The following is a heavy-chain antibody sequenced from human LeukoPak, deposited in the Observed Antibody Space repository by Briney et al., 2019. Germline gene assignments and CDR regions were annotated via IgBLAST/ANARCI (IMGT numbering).Heavy chain of an antibody. J-gene: IGHJ6*03. CDR3: ARSWGWVRGVIITSRGYYYMDV. V-gene: IGHV1-46*01. D-gene: IGHD3-10*01. Sequence: ASVKVSCKASGYTFTSYYMHWVRQAPGQGLEWMGIINPSGGSTSYAQKFQGRVTMTRDTSISTAYMELSRLRSDDTAVYYCARSWGWVRGVIITSRGYYYMDVWGKGTTVTISS. CDR1: GYTFTSYY. CDR2: INPSGGST.